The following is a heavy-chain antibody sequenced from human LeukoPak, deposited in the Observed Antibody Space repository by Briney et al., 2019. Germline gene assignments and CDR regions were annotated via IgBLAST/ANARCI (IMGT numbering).Heavy chain of an antibody. CDR3: ARCSGSSTYHSDDY. J-gene: IGHJ4*02. CDR2: ISSKSRYI. V-gene: IGHV3-21*01. CDR1: GFTFSSYS. D-gene: IGHD2-15*01. Sequence: PGGALRLSCVVSGFTFSSYSKKWVRQAPGGGLEWGSSISSKSRYIYYADSVKGRFTISRDNAKNSLSLQMNSLRAEDTAVYYCARCSGSSTYHSDDYWGQGTLVTVSS.